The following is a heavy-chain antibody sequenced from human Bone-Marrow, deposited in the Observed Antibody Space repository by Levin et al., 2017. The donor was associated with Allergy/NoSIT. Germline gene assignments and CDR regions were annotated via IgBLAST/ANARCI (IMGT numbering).Heavy chain of an antibody. CDR3: AQDFRFSLNY. D-gene: IGHD3-16*02. CDR2: VAASGETT. J-gene: IGHJ4*02. V-gene: IGHV3-23*01. CDR1: GFTFTSHA. Sequence: PGGSLRLSCVASGFTFTSHAMTWVRQAPGKGLEWLSFVAASGETTSYADSVKGRFTISRDNSRNTLYLQLNSLRAEDTAIYYCAQDFRFSLNYWGQGTLVTVSS.